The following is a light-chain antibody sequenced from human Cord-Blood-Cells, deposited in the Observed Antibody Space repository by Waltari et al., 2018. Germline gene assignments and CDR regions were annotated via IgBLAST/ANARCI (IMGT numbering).Light chain of an antibody. V-gene: IGLV2-8*01. CDR3: SSYAGSNNLV. CDR1: SSDFGGYNF. J-gene: IGLJ2*01. Sequence: QSALTQPPSASGSPGQSVPISCTGTSSDFGGYNFVTWYQQHPVKAPKLMIYEVSKRPSGVPDRFSGSKSGNTASLTVSGLQAEDEADYYCSSYAGSNNLVFGGGTKLTVL. CDR2: EVS.